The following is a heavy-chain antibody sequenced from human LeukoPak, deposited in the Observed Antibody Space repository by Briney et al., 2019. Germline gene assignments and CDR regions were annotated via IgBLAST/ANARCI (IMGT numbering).Heavy chain of an antibody. Sequence: TLSLTCTVSGGSISSGGYYWRWIRQHPGKGLEWIACIYYTGSTYYNPSLKSRLTISVDTSKNHFSLRLSSVTAADTAVYYCARHGGSGTYPLDYWGQGTLVTVSS. J-gene: IGHJ4*02. CDR3: ARHGGSGTYPLDY. CDR1: GGSISSGGYY. D-gene: IGHD3-10*01. V-gene: IGHV4-31*03. CDR2: IYYTGST.